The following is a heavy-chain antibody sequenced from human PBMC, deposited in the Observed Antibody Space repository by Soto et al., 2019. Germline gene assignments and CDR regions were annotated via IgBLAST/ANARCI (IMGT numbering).Heavy chain of an antibody. V-gene: IGHV4-30-4*01. J-gene: IGHJ6*02. CDR3: ARAPPTNYYYYGMDV. CDR1: GGSISSGDYY. CDR2: IYYSGST. D-gene: IGHD2-2*01. Sequence: SETLSLTCTVSGGSISSGDYYWSWIRQPPGKGLEWIGYIYYSGSTYYNPSLKSRVTISVDTSKNQFSLKLSSVTAADTAVYYCARAPPTNYYYYGMDVWGQGTTVTVSS.